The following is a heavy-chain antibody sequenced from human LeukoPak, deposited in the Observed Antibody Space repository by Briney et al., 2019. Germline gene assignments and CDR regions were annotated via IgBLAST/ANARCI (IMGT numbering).Heavy chain of an antibody. D-gene: IGHD5-24*01. Sequence: GSLRLSCEASGFTFSSYWMSWVRQAPGKGLEWVSSISSSSSYIYYADSVKGRFTISRDNAKNSLYLQMNSLRAEDTAVYYCARDRMADDYGMDVWGQGTTVTVSS. CDR1: GFTFSSYW. V-gene: IGHV3-21*01. J-gene: IGHJ6*02. CDR2: ISSSSSYI. CDR3: ARDRMADDYGMDV.